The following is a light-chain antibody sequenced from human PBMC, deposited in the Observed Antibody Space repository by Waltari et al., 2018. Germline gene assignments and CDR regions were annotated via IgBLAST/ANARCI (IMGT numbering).Light chain of an antibody. CDR3: QQYNSYPWT. CDR2: KAS. Sequence: DIQMTQSPSTLSAFVGDRVTITCRASQSISSWLAWYQQNPGKAPKLVIYKASSLQSGVPSRFSGSRSGTEFTLTISSLQPDDFATYYCQQYNSYPWTFGQGTKVEIK. V-gene: IGKV1-5*03. J-gene: IGKJ1*01. CDR1: QSISSW.